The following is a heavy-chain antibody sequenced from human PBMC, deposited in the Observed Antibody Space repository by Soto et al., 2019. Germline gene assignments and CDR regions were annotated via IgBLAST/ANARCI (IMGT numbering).Heavy chain of an antibody. CDR3: ARSLMISFGGVIVYNWFAP. CDR2: IYYSGST. D-gene: IGHD3-16*02. J-gene: IGHJ5*02. Sequence: PSETLSLTCTVSGGSISSYYWSWIRQPPGKGLEWIGYIYYSGSTNYNPSLKSRVTISVDTSKNQFSLKLSSVTAADTAVYYCARSLMISFGGVIVYNWFAPWGQGTLVTVSS. V-gene: IGHV4-59*01. CDR1: GGSISSYY.